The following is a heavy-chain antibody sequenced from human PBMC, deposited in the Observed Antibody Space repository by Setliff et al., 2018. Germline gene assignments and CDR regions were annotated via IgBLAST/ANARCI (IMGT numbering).Heavy chain of an antibody. J-gene: IGHJ4*02. D-gene: IGHD3-3*01. V-gene: IGHV4-34*01. Sequence: SETLSLTCTVYGASFSNYYWGWVRQPPEERLEWIAEFDHSGTTKYNPSLMGRVTISVDTSKNQFSLRLSSVTAADTAVYYCRFWRGYLKNDFWGQGTLVTVSS. CDR1: GASFSNYY. CDR2: FDHSGTT. CDR3: RFWRGYLKNDF.